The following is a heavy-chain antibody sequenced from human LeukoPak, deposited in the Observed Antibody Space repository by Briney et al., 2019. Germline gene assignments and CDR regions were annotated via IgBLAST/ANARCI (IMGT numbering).Heavy chain of an antibody. CDR1: GFTFDDYA. CDR2: ISWNSGSI. J-gene: IGHJ4*02. Sequence: PGRSLRLSCAASGFTFDDYAMHWVRQAPGKGLGWVSGISWNSGSIGYADSVKGRFTISRDNAKNSLYLQMNSLRAEDTALYYCAKDRDLDSSGCLDYWGQGTLVTVSS. V-gene: IGHV3-9*01. D-gene: IGHD6-19*01. CDR3: AKDRDLDSSGCLDY.